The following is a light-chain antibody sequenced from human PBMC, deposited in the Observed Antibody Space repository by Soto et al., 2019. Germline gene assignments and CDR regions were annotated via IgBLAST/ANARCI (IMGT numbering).Light chain of an antibody. V-gene: IGLV2-23*01. CDR2: EGS. CDR1: SSDVGSYNL. J-gene: IGLJ1*01. Sequence: QSALTQPASVSGSPGRSITISCTGTSSDVGSYNLVSWYQQHPGKAPKLMIYEGSKRPSGVSNRFSGSKSGNTASLTISGLRAEDEADYCCCSYVGSYTYVFGTGTKVTVL. CDR3: CSYVGSYTYV.